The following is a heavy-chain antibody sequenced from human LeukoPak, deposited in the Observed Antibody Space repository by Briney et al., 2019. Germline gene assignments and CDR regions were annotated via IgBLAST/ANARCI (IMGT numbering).Heavy chain of an antibody. J-gene: IGHJ1*01. Sequence: PSETLSLTCTVSGGSINNRNYYWGWIRQPPGKGLECIGNIYSSGATYYNPSLKSRLTISIDTSKSQFSLRRSSVTAADTAVYFCVQNIPGTVEHWGQGTLVTVSS. V-gene: IGHV4-39*01. CDR1: GGSINNRNYY. CDR2: IYSSGAT. D-gene: IGHD1-7*01. CDR3: VQNIPGTVEH.